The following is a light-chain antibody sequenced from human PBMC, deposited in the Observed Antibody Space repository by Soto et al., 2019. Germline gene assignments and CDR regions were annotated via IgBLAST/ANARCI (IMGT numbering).Light chain of an antibody. CDR2: GAS. CDR3: QQYNKWPPWT. CDR1: QSVSSN. Sequence: EIVMTQSPATLSVSPGERATLSCRASQSVSSNLAWYQQKPGQAPRLLIYGASTRATGIPARFSGSGSGTEFTLTISSLLSEDFAVYYCQQYNKWPPWTFGQGTKVEIK. J-gene: IGKJ1*01. V-gene: IGKV3-15*01.